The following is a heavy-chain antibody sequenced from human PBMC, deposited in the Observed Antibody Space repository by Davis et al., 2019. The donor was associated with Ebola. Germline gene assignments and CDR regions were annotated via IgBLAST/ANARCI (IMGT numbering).Heavy chain of an antibody. J-gene: IGHJ6*02. CDR1: GFTFSSYW. CDR3: ARDMATNRLYYYYYYGMDV. D-gene: IGHD5-24*01. CDR2: IKQDGSEK. Sequence: PGGSLRLSCAASGFTFSSYWMSWVRQAPGKGLEWVANIKQDGSEKYYVDSVKGRFTISRDNAKNSLYLQMNSLRAEDTAVYYCARDMATNRLYYYYYYGMDVWGQGTTVTVSS. V-gene: IGHV3-7*01.